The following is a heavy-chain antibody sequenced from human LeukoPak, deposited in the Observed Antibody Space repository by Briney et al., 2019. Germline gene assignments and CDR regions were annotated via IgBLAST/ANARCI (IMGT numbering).Heavy chain of an antibody. Sequence: QPGGSLRLSCAASGFTFSSYEMNWVRQAPGKGLEWVSYISSSSSTIYYADSVKGRFTISRDNAKNSLYLQMNSLRAEDTAVYYCAVLGLLGELSVDYWGQGTLVTVSS. D-gene: IGHD3-16*02. CDR3: AVLGLLGELSVDY. J-gene: IGHJ4*02. V-gene: IGHV3-48*01. CDR1: GFTFSSYE. CDR2: ISSSSSTI.